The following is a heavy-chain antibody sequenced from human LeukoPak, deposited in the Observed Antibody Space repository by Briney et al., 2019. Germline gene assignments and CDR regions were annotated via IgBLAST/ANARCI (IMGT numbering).Heavy chain of an antibody. D-gene: IGHD2-2*02. CDR3: ARESRVDCSSTSCYIGTHAFDI. CDR2: IYYSGST. J-gene: IGHJ3*02. V-gene: IGHV4-31*03. Sequence: PSETLSLTCTVSGGSISSGGYYWSWIRQHPGKGLEWIGYIYYSGSTYYNPSLKSRVTISVDTSKNQFSLKLSSVTAADTAVYYCARESRVDCSSTSCYIGTHAFDIWGQGTMVTVSS. CDR1: GGSISSGGYY.